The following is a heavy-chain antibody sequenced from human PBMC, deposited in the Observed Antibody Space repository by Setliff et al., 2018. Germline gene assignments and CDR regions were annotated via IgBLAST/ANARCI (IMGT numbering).Heavy chain of an antibody. Sequence: SETLSLTCTVSGDSIRSSRYYWGWIRQPPGKGLEWIGSIYSSGNTYYNPSLKRRVTISVDTTKNQFSLQLNSVTAADTAAYYCARDPSSVAARPGYWGQGTLVTVSS. V-gene: IGHV4-39*07. CDR1: GDSIRSSRYY. CDR2: IYSSGNT. CDR3: ARDPSSVAARPGY. J-gene: IGHJ4*02. D-gene: IGHD6-6*01.